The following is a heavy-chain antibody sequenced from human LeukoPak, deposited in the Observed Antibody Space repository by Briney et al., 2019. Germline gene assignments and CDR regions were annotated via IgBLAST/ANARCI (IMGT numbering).Heavy chain of an antibody. J-gene: IGHJ4*02. CDR1: VGTFSSYA. D-gene: IGHD3-22*01. CDR3: ARERTVYDSSGYYPFY. Sequence: GASVNVSCKASVGTFSSYAISWVRQSPGQGLEWMGGIIPIFGTANYAQKLQGRVTNTAAESTSTAYIELSSLRSEDTAVYYCARERTVYDSSGYYPFYWGQGTLVTVSS. CDR2: IIPIFGTA. V-gene: IGHV1-69*01.